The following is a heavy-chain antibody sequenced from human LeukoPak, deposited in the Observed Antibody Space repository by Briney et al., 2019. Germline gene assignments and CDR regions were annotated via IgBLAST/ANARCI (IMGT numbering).Heavy chain of an antibody. CDR2: INHSGST. CDR1: GGSFSGYY. Sequence: SETLSLTCAVYGGSFSGYYWSWIRQPPGKGLEWIGEINHSGSTNYNPSLKSRVTISVDTSKNQFSLKLSSVTAADTAVYYCASGSGYSYGGIGYWGQGTLVTVSS. V-gene: IGHV4-34*01. D-gene: IGHD5-18*01. CDR3: ASGSGYSYGGIGY. J-gene: IGHJ4*02.